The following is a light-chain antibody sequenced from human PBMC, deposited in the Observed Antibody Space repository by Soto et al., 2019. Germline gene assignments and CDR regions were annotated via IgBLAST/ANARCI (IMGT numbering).Light chain of an antibody. J-gene: IGKJ1*01. CDR1: QSVSSNF. V-gene: IGKV3-20*01. CDR2: GAS. Sequence: EIVLTQSPGTLSLSPGETATLSCRASQSVSSNFLAWYQQKPGQAPRLLMYGASTRATGIADRFSGRGSGTDFTLTIGRLEPEDFAVYFCQQYGSSPRTFGQGTKVEIK. CDR3: QQYGSSPRT.